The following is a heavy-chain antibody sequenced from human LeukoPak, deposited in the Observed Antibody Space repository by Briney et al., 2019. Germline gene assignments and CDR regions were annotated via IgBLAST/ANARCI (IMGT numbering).Heavy chain of an antibody. D-gene: IGHD3-10*01. V-gene: IGHV4-38-2*01. CDR3: ARASGPFDY. Sequence: SETLSLTCAVSGYSISSGYYWGWIRQPPGKGLEWIGSIYHSGSTYYNPSLKSRVTISVDTSKNQFSLKPSSVTAADTAVYYCARASGPFDYWGQGTLVTVSS. J-gene: IGHJ4*02. CDR1: GYSISSGYY. CDR2: IYHSGST.